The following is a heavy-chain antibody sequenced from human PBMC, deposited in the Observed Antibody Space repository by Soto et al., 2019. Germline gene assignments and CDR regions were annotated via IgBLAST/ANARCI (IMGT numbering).Heavy chain of an antibody. D-gene: IGHD3-3*01. Sequence: PSETLSLTCTVSGGSISSSSYYWGWIRQPPGKGLEWIGSIYYSGSTYYNPSLKSRVTISVDTSKNQFSLKLSSVTAADTAVYYCARHQLRFLEWSTENWFDPWGQGTLVTVSS. V-gene: IGHV4-39*01. CDR1: GGSISSSSYY. J-gene: IGHJ5*02. CDR2: IYYSGST. CDR3: ARHQLRFLEWSTENWFDP.